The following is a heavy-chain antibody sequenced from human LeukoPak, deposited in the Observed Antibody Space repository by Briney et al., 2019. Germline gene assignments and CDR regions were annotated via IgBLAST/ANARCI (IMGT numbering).Heavy chain of an antibody. CDR3: AREGSGSFTWFDP. Sequence: GASVKVSCKASGYTFTSYAMHWVRQAPGQRLEWMGWINAGNGNTKYSQKFQGRVTITRDTSASTAYMELSSLRSEDTAVYYCAREGSGSFTWFDPWGQGTLVTVSS. D-gene: IGHD3-10*01. CDR2: INAGNGNT. CDR1: GYTFTSYA. J-gene: IGHJ5*02. V-gene: IGHV1-3*01.